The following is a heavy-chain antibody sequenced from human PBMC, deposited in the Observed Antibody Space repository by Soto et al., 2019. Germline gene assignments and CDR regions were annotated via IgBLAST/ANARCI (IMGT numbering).Heavy chain of an antibody. J-gene: IGHJ4*02. V-gene: IGHV3-49*03. D-gene: IGHD6-25*01. CDR2: IRSKAYGGTT. Sequence: PGGSLRLSCTASGFTFGDYAMSWFRQAPGKGLEWVGFIRSKAYGGTTEYAASVKGRFTISRDDSKSIAYLQMNSLKTEDTAVYYCTRGPDPRTATSIDYWGQGTLVTVYS. CDR1: GFTFGDYA. CDR3: TRGPDPRTATSIDY.